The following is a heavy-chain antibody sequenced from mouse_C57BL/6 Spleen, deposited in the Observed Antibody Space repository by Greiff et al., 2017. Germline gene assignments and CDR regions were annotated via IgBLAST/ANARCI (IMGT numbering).Heavy chain of an antibody. J-gene: IGHJ3*01. CDR2: IYPSDSET. V-gene: IGHV1-61*01. CDR1: GYTFTSYW. CDR3: ARPYGSSPQAWFAY. D-gene: IGHD1-1*01. Sequence: QVQLQQPGAELVRPGSSVKLSCKASGYTFTSYWMDWVKQRPGQGLEWIGNIYPSDSETHYNQKFKDKATLTVDKSSSTAYMQLSSLTSEDSAVYYCARPYGSSPQAWFAYWGHGTLVTVSA.